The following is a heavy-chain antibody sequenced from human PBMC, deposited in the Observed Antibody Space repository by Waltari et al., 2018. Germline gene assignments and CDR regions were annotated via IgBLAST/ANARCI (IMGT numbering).Heavy chain of an antibody. CDR3: ARGRKVNASKTYYYMDV. V-gene: IGHV1-69*14. CDR2: IIPIFGTA. CDR1: GGTFSSYA. D-gene: IGHD4-4*01. J-gene: IGHJ6*03. Sequence: QVQLVQSGAEVKKPGSSVKVSCKASGGTFSSYAISWVRQAPGQGLEWMGGIIPIFGTANYAQKFQGRVTITADKSTSTAYMELSSLRSEDTAVYYCARGRKVNASKTYYYMDVWGKGTTVTVSS.